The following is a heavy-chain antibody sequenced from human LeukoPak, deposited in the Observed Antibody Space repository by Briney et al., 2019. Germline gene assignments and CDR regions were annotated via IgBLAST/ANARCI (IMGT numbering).Heavy chain of an antibody. CDR3: ARVPNGGILRLGELSLHY. Sequence: GGSLRLSCAASGFTFNSYEMNWVRQAPGKGLEWVSYSSSSGSTIYYADSVKGRFTISRDNAKNSLYLQMNSLRAEDTAVYYCARVPNGGILRLGELSLHYWGQGTLVTVSS. CDR2: SSSSGSTI. D-gene: IGHD3-16*02. J-gene: IGHJ4*02. CDR1: GFTFNSYE. V-gene: IGHV3-48*03.